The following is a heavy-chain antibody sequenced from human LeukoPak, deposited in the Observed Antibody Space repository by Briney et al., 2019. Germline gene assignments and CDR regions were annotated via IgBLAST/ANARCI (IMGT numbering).Heavy chain of an antibody. V-gene: IGHV4-34*01. D-gene: IGHD1-1*01. J-gene: IGHJ2*01. CDR2: INHSGST. CDR1: GGSFSDYY. CDR3: ARKGTTGTTLAYFDL. Sequence: SETLSLTCAVYGGSFSDYYWNWIRQPPGKGLEWIGGINHSGSTNYNPSLKSRVTISVDTSKNQFSLKLSSVTAADTAVYYCARKGTTGTTLAYFDLWGRGTLVTVSS.